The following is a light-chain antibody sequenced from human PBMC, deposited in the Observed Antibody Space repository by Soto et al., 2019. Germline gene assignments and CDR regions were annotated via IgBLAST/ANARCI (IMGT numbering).Light chain of an antibody. Sequence: QAVVTQSSSASASLGSSVKLTCTLSSGRSSYIIAWHQQQPGKAPRFLMNLEGSGSYNKGSGIPDRFSGSSSGADRYLTIANLQYEDEAYYYCETGDGYSLVFGGGTKVTVL. CDR3: ETGDGYSLV. J-gene: IGLJ3*02. V-gene: IGLV4-60*02. CDR2: LEGSGSY. CDR1: SGRSSYI.